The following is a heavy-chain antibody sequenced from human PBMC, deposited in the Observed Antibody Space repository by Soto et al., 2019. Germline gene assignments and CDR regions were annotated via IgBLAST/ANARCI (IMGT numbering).Heavy chain of an antibody. D-gene: IGHD3-16*02. J-gene: IGHJ5*02. CDR3: ATLGLGAYDYIWWSYRYNNWFDP. Sequence: ASVKVSCKVSGYTLTELSMHWVRQAPGKGLEWMGGFDPEDGETIYAQKFQGRVTMTEDTSTDTAYMELSSLRSEDTAVYYCATLGLGAYDYIWWSYRYNNWFDPWGQGTLVTVSS. CDR1: GYTLTELS. V-gene: IGHV1-24*01. CDR2: FDPEDGET.